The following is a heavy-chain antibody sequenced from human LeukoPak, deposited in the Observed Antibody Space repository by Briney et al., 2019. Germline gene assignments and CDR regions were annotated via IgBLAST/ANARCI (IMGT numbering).Heavy chain of an antibody. J-gene: IGHJ3*02. CDR2: IYPGDSDT. Sequence: GESLKISCKGSGYTFTSYWIAWVRQMPGKGLEWMGFIYPGDSDTRYSPSFQGQVTISADKSISTAYLQWSSLKASDTAMYYCARAPDYGGNSGPFDIWGQGTMVTVSS. D-gene: IGHD4-23*01. CDR1: GYTFTSYW. V-gene: IGHV5-51*01. CDR3: ARAPDYGGNSGPFDI.